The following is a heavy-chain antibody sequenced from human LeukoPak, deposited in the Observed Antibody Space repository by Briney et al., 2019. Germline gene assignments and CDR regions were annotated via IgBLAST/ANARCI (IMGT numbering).Heavy chain of an antibody. J-gene: IGHJ6*02. Sequence: SETLSLTCTVSGGSISSYDWSWIRQPPGKGLEWIGYISYSGSTNYIPSLKSRVTMSVDTSKSQFSLKLSSVTAADTAVYYCARGGHSGYEYYYYYGMDVWGQGTTVTVSS. V-gene: IGHV4-59*01. CDR3: ARGGHSGYEYYYYYGMDV. D-gene: IGHD5-12*01. CDR1: GGSISSYD. CDR2: ISYSGST.